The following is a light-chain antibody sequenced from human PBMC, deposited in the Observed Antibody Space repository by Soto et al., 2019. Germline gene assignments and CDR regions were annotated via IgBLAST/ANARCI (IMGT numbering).Light chain of an antibody. CDR1: SVDIGSDNR. CDR2: KVT. V-gene: IGLV2-14*01. J-gene: IGLJ1*01. Sequence: QSALTQPAAVSGSPGQSITISCTGTSVDIGSDNRVSWYQQHPGNAPKPIIYKVTDPPSGVSNRFSGSKSGNTASLPISGLQAEDEDEYYCSSYTNINTRACVFGTGTKVTVL. CDR3: SSYTNINTRACV.